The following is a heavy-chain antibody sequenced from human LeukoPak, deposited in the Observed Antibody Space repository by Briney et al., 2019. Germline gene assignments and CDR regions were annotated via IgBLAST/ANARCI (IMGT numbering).Heavy chain of an antibody. CDR1: GFTFSNYA. D-gene: IGHD3-22*01. CDR3: AKSTKSIVVDNYFAY. J-gene: IGHJ4*02. V-gene: IGHV3-23*01. Sequence: GGSLRLSCAASGFTFSNYAMSWVRQAPGKGLEWVSSISANGGGTYYADSVKGRFTVSRDNSQNTLYLQMNSLRAEDTAVYYCAKSTKSIVVDNYFAYWGKGALVTVS. CDR2: ISANGGGT.